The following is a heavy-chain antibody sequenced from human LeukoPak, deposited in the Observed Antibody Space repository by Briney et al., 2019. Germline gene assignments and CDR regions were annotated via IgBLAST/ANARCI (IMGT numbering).Heavy chain of an antibody. Sequence: ASVKVSCKASGDTFSTSAINWVRQATGQGLEWMGWMHPISGNTGYAQKFQGRVTMTRSTSISTAYMELSSLRSEDTAVYYCARGSFTSDMDVWGKGTTVTISS. J-gene: IGHJ6*03. V-gene: IGHV1-8*02. CDR1: GDTFSTSA. CDR3: ARGSFTSDMDV. D-gene: IGHD3-16*02. CDR2: MHPISGNT.